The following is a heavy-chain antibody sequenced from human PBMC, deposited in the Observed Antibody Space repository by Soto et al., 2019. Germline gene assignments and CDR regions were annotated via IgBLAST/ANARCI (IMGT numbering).Heavy chain of an antibody. D-gene: IGHD2-15*01. CDR3: ASLGYCSGGSCYYYYYMDV. V-gene: IGHV1-69*02. Sequence: QVQLVQSGAEVKKPGSSVKVSCKASGGTFSSYTISWVRQAPGQGLEWMGRIIPILGIANYAQKCQGRVTITADKSTSTAYMELSSLRSEDTAVYYCASLGYCSGGSCYYYYYMDVWGKGTTVTVSS. CDR1: GGTFSSYT. CDR2: IIPILGIA. J-gene: IGHJ6*03.